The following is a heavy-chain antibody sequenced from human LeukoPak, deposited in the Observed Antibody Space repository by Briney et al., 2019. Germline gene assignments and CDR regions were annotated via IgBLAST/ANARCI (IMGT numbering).Heavy chain of an antibody. V-gene: IGHV4-4*07. D-gene: IGHD5-18*01. CDR3: ARDARYSYGSYYMDV. J-gene: IGHJ6*03. Sequence: PSETLSLTCTVSGGSISSYYWSWIRQPAGKGLEWIGHNYTSGSTNYNPSLKSRVTMSVDTSKNQFSLKLTSVTAADTAVYYCARDARYSYGSYYMDVWGKGTTVTVSS. CDR1: GGSISSYY. CDR2: NYTSGST.